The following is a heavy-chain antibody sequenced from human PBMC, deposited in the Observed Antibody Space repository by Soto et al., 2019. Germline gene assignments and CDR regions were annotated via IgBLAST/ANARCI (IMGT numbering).Heavy chain of an antibody. CDR2: IYYSGST. V-gene: IGHV4-31*03. Sequence: QVQLQESGPGLVKPSQTLSLTCTVSGGSISSGGYYWSWIRQHPGKGLEWIGYIYYSGSTYYNPSLQSRVTTEVDTSKNQFSLKLSSVTAADTAVYYCARVADIVATCFDYWGQGTLVTVSS. CDR3: ARVADIVATCFDY. J-gene: IGHJ4*02. CDR1: GGSISSGGYY. D-gene: IGHD5-12*01.